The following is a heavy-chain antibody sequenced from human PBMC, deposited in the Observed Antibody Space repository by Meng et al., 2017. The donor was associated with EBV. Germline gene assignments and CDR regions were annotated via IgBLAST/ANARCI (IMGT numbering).Heavy chain of an antibody. D-gene: IGHD3-10*01. CDR2: FLPRLGAP. J-gene: IGHJ4*02. CDR1: GGPFRYYA. CDR3: ASESGRGYTPDY. V-gene: IGHV1-69*01. Sequence: QVQLVQSAAEVKTPGSSVKVSCKTSGGPFRYYAISWVRQAPGQGLEWLGGFLPRLGAPNYAQKFHGRVKITADESTSTHYMDPSSLRSEDTAIYYCASESGRGYTPDYWGQGTLVTVSS.